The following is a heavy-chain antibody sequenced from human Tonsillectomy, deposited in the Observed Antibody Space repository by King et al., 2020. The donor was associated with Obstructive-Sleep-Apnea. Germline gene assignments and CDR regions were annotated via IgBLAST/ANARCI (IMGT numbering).Heavy chain of an antibody. CDR2: INPNIGGT. Sequence: QLVQSGAEVKKPGASVKVSCKASGYTFTGYYLHWVRQAPGQGLEWFGWINPNIGGTNYEQKFQGRVTMTSVTSITTTYLELSRLRSDDTSAYYCAREQSSVAGADYWGQGTLVTVSS. CDR1: GYTFTGYY. CDR3: AREQSSVAGADY. J-gene: IGHJ4*02. V-gene: IGHV1-2*02. D-gene: IGHD6-19*01.